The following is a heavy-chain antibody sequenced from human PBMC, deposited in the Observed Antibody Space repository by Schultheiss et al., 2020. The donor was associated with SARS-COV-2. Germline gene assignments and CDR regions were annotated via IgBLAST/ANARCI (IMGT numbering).Heavy chain of an antibody. D-gene: IGHD3-22*01. CDR2: IDWDDDK. J-gene: IGHJ5*02. Sequence: SGPTLVKPTQTLTLTCTFSGFSLSTSGMRVSWIRQPPGKALEWLARIDWDDDKFYSTSLKTRLTISKGTSKNQVVLTMTNMDPVDTATYYCARMRVVSNWFDPWGQGTLVTVSS. V-gene: IGHV2-70*04. CDR1: GFSLSTSGMR. CDR3: ARMRVVSNWFDP.